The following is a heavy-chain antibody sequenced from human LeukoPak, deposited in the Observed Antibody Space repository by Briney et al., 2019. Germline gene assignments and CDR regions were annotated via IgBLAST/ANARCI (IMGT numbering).Heavy chain of an antibody. CDR1: GFTFSRYW. V-gene: IGHV3-7*03. Sequence: GGSLRLSCAASGFTFSRYWMSWVRQAPGKWLEWVANINQDGSEKYYVDSVKGRFTISRDNAKNSLYLQMNSLTAEDTAVYYCTRGSRQLGLWGQGTLVTVSS. J-gene: IGHJ4*02. D-gene: IGHD6-13*01. CDR2: INQDGSEK. CDR3: TRGSRQLGL.